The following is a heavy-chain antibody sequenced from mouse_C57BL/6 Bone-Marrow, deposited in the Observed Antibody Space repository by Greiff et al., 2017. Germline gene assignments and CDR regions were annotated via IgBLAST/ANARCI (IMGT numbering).Heavy chain of an antibody. CDR3: SRTFYYGYDAGFAD. V-gene: IGHV1-63*01. J-gene: IGHJ3*01. Sequence: QVQLQQSGAELVRPGTSVKMSCKASGYTFTNYWIGWAKQRPGHGLEWIGDIYPGGGYTNYNEKFKGKATLTADKSSSTAYMQFSSLTSEDSAIYYGSRTFYYGYDAGFADWGQGTLVTVSA. CDR2: IYPGGGYT. CDR1: GYTFTNYW. D-gene: IGHD2-2*01.